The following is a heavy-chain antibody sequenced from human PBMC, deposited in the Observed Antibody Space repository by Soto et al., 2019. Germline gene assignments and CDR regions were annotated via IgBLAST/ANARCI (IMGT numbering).Heavy chain of an antibody. J-gene: IGHJ4*02. CDR3: AKARCSTTNCYLPDY. CDR2: ISGSGASP. CDR1: GFTFSTYT. D-gene: IGHD2-2*01. V-gene: IGHV3-23*01. Sequence: GGSLRLSCAASGFTFSTYTMSWVRRAPGKGLEWVSAISGSGASPSYADSVQGRFTISRDNPKRTLYLQMNNLRAEDTAVYYCAKARCSTTNCYLPDYWGQGTLGTVSS.